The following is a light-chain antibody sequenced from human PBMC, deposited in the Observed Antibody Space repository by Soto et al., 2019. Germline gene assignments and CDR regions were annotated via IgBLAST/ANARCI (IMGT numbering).Light chain of an antibody. CDR3: SSYVGSNNLL. CDR2: EVS. CDR1: SSDVGGYNY. Sequence: ALTQPPSASGSPGQSVTISCTGTSSDVGGYNYVSWYQQYPGKAPKLMIYEVSKRPSGVPDRFSGSKSGNTASLTVSGLQAEDEADYYCSSYVGSNNLLFGGGTKLTVL. J-gene: IGLJ2*01. V-gene: IGLV2-8*01.